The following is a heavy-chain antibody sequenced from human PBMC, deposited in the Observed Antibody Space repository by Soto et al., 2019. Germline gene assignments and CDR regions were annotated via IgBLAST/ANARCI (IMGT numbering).Heavy chain of an antibody. V-gene: IGHV3-74*01. CDR3: ARENYDFWSAYYLDY. J-gene: IGHJ4*02. D-gene: IGHD3-3*01. CDR2: IKSDGTVT. Sequence: PGGSLRLSCVVSGITFSTYRMHWVRQAPGKGLVWVSHIKSDGTVTHYTDSVRGRFIISRDNAKNTLFLQMNSLRAEDTAVYYCARENYDFWSAYYLDYWGQGILVTVSS. CDR1: GITFSTYR.